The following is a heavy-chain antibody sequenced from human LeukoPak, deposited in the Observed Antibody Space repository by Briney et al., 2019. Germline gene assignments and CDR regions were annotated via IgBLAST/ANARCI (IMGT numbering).Heavy chain of an antibody. CDR3: ARDADTSGSYWYFDL. CDR1: GFRLSDYY. Sequence: GGSLRLSCAASGFRLSDYYMSWIRQAPGKGLEWVSYISSGGGTMYYADSVKGRFTISRDNARNSLYLQMHSLRAEDTAVYYCARDADTSGSYWYFDLWGRGTQVTVSS. D-gene: IGHD3-22*01. J-gene: IGHJ2*01. V-gene: IGHV3-11*04. CDR2: ISSGGGTM.